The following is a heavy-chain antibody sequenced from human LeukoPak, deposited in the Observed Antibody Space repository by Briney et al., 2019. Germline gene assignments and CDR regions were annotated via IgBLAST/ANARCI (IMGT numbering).Heavy chain of an antibody. CDR3: ARDTGSTFDP. J-gene: IGHJ5*02. CDR1: GFTFSSYE. D-gene: IGHD4-11*01. CDR2: ISSSGSTI. V-gene: IGHV3-48*03. Sequence: GGSLRLSCAASGFTFSSYEMNWVRQAPGKGLEWVSYISSSGSTIYYADSVKGRFTIFRDNAKNSLYLQMNSLRAEDTAVYYCARDTGSTFDPWGQGTLVTVSS.